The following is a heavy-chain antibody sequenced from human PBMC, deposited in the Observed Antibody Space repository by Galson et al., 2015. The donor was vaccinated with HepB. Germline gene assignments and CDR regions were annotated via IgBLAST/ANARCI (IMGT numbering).Heavy chain of an antibody. CDR3: ARDSHPNYGSGDINDAFDI. V-gene: IGHV3-48*01. CDR1: GFTFSSYS. Sequence: SLRLSCAASGFTFSSYSMNWVRQAPGKGLEWVSYISSSSSTIYYADSVKGRFTISRDNAKNSLYLQMNSLRAEDTAVYYCARDSHPNYGSGDINDAFDIWGQGTMVTVSS. J-gene: IGHJ3*02. D-gene: IGHD3-10*01. CDR2: ISSSSSTI.